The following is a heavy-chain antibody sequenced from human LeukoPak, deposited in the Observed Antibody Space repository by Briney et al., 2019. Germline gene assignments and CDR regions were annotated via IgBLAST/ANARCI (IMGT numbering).Heavy chain of an antibody. V-gene: IGHV1-24*01. J-gene: IGHJ4*02. CDR2: FDPEDGET. CDR1: GYTFTSYG. Sequence: ASVKVSCNASGYTFTSYGISWVRQAPGQGLEWMGGFDPEDGETIYAQKFQGRVTMTEDTSTDTAYMELSSLRSEDTAVYYCATRSETYYYDSSGYFPFDYWGQGTLVTVSS. CDR3: ATRSETYYYDSSGYFPFDY. D-gene: IGHD3-22*01.